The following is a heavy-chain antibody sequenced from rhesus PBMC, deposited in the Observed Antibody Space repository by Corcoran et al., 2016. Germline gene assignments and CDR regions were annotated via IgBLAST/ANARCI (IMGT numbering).Heavy chain of an antibody. CDR3: ARDHNSETGYYPYGLDS. CDR2: ISVSSGRT. Sequence: QVQLQESGPGLVDPSETLSLTCAVSGGSVSSSNWWSWIRQPPGIGLVWIGNISVSSGRTSYNPPRKEQVTLYTDTYQKPFALKLSSVTAADTAVYDCARDHNSETGYYPYGLDSWVQGVVVTGSA. J-gene: IGHJ6*01. V-gene: IGHV4S19*01. CDR1: GGSVSSSNW. D-gene: IGHD3-3*01.